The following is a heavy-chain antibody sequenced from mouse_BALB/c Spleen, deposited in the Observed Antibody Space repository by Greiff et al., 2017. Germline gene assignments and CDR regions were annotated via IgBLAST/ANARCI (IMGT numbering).Heavy chain of an antibody. CDR1: GFTFSDFY. CDR3: ARDAYDYDVAY. CDR2: SRNKANDYTK. D-gene: IGHD2-4*01. Sequence: EVKVVESGGGLVQPGGSLRLSCATSGFTFSDFYMEGVRQPPGKRLEWIAASRNKANDYTKEYSASVKGRFIVSRDTSQSILYLQMNARRAEDTAIYYCARDAYDYDVAYWGQATLVTVSA. J-gene: IGHJ3*01. V-gene: IGHV7-1*02.